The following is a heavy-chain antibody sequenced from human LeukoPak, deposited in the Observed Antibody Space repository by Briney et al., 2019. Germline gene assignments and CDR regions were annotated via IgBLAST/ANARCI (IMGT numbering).Heavy chain of an antibody. Sequence: GGSLRLSCAASGFTFSSYAMHWVRQAPGKGLEYVSAISSNGGSTYYANSVKGRFTISRDNSKNTLYLQMGSLRAEDMAVYYCARRVKAFQDDYYYYMDVWGKGTTVTVSS. J-gene: IGHJ6*03. CDR2: ISSNGGST. V-gene: IGHV3-64*01. CDR3: ARRVKAFQDDYYYYMDV. D-gene: IGHD3-22*01. CDR1: GFTFSSYA.